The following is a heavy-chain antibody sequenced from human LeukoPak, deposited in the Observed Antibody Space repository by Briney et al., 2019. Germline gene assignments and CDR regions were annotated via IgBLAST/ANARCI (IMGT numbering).Heavy chain of an antibody. CDR1: GGPFSNYY. CDR3: ARSGLTTVLYLD. J-gene: IGHJ4*02. D-gene: IGHD4-11*01. Sequence: SETLSLTCGVSGGPFSNYYWSWIRQPPGKGLEWIGEINRSGSTNYNPSLKSRVTISVDTSKSQFSLQLTSVTAADTPVYYCARSGLTTVLYLDWGQGTLVTVSS. V-gene: IGHV4-34*01. CDR2: INRSGST.